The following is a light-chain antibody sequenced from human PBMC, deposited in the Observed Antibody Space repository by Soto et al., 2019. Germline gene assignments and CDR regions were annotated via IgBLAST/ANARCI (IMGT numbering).Light chain of an antibody. J-gene: IGKJ3*01. CDR1: QDISNY. V-gene: IGKV1-33*01. CDR3: QQCDNITAGNPQFT. Sequence: DIQMTQSPSSLSASVGDRVTITCQTSQDISNYLNWYQQKPGKAPKLLIYDASNLVTGVPSRFIGSGFGTHFTFTISSLQPEEVATYYCQQCDNITAGNPQFTFGPGTKEEIK. CDR2: DAS.